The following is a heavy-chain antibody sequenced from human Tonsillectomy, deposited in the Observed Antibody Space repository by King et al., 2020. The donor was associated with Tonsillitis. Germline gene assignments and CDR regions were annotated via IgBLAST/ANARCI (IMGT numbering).Heavy chain of an antibody. CDR1: GFTFSSYT. CDR2: ISSSSSTI. V-gene: IGHV3-48*02. CDR3: ARGRGDY. Sequence: VQLVESGGGLVQPGGSLRLSCAASGFTFSSYTMSWVRQAPGKGLEWASYISSSSSTIFYADSVKGRFTISRGNGKNSLYLQMNSLRDEDTAVYYCARGRGDYWGQGTLVTVSS. J-gene: IGHJ4*02.